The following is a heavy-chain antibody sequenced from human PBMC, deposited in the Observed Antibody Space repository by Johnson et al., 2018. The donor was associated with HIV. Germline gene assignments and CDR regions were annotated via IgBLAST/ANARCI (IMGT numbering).Heavy chain of an antibody. V-gene: IGHV3-30*02. CDR1: GFTFSSYG. CDR2: IRYDGSNK. D-gene: IGHD6-19*01. CDR3: AKSPRPYSSGWYGDALDI. Sequence: VHLVESGGGVVQPGGSLRLSCAASGFTFSSYGMHWVRQSPGKGLEWVAFIRYDGSNKYYGDSVKGRFTTFRDNSKNTLYLQMNSLRAEDTAVYYCAKSPRPYSSGWYGDALDIWGQGTMVTVSS. J-gene: IGHJ3*02.